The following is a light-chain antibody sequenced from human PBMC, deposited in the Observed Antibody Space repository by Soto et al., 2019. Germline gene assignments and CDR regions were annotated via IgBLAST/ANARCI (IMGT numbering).Light chain of an antibody. J-gene: IGKJ5*01. CDR1: QSVSSK. V-gene: IGKV3-15*01. Sequence: DMVMTHSPATLSVSPGERATLSCSASQSVSSKLAWYQQKPGQAPRLLIYDTSTRATGIPARFSGSGSGTEFTLTVSSLQSEDFAVYYCQQYSNWPPITFGQGTRLEI. CDR2: DTS. CDR3: QQYSNWPPIT.